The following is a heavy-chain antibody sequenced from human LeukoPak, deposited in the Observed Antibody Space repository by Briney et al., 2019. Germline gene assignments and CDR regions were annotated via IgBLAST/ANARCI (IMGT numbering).Heavy chain of an antibody. D-gene: IGHD1-14*01. Sequence: PSETLSLTCTVSGGSISDYFWSWIRQPPGKGLEWIGYIYRSDTTKYNPSLKSRVTISVDTSKNQFSLKVISVTAADTAVYYCARDQTRNSRIDALDIWGQGSMVTVSS. J-gene: IGHJ3*02. CDR1: GGSISDYF. V-gene: IGHV4-59*01. CDR2: IYRSDTT. CDR3: ARDQTRNSRIDALDI.